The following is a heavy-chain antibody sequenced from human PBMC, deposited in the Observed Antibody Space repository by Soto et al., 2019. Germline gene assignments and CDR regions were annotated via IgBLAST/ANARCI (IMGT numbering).Heavy chain of an antibody. CDR2: INPNSGGT. D-gene: IGHD3-10*01. V-gene: IGHV1-2*04. J-gene: IGHJ5*02. CDR3: ARENHLYGSGSYYNILGWFDP. CDR1: GYTFTGYY. Sequence: EASVKVSCKASGYTFTGYYMHWVRQAPGQGLEWMGWINPNSGGTNYAQKFQGWVTMTRDTSISTAYMELSRLRSDDTAVYYCARENHLYGSGSYYNILGWFDPWGQGTLVTVSS.